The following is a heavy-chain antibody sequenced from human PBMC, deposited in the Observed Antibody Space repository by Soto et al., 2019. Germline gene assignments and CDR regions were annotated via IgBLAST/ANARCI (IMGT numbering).Heavy chain of an antibody. J-gene: IGHJ4*02. CDR1: GYTLTELS. Sequence: ASVKVSCKVSGYTLTELSMHWVRQAPGKGLEWMGGFDPEDGETIYAQKFQGRVTMTEDTSTDTAYMALSSLRSDDTAVYYCAGDWVDGVLFAMPLEYWGQGTLVTVSS. V-gene: IGHV1-24*01. D-gene: IGHD2-21*01. CDR2: FDPEDGET. CDR3: AGDWVDGVLFAMPLEY.